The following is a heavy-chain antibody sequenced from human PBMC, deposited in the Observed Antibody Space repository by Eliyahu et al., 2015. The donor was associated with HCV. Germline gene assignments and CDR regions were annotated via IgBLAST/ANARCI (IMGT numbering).Heavy chain of an antibody. D-gene: IGHD6-19*01. Sequence: QVQLQESGPGLVKPSQTLSLTCTVSGGSISSGGYYWSWIRQHPGKGLEWIGYIYYSGSTYYNPSLKSRVTISVDTSKNQFSLKLSSVTAADTAVYYCAAQSIAVAGGYYYYYGMDVWGQGTTVTVSS. CDR1: GGSISSGGYY. V-gene: IGHV4-31*03. CDR2: IYYSGST. CDR3: AAQSIAVAGGYYYYYGMDV. J-gene: IGHJ6*02.